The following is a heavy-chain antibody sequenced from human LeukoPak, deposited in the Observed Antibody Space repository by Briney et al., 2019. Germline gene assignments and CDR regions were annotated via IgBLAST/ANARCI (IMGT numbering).Heavy chain of an antibody. CDR2: ISSSGSTI. CDR3: ARLVATITHYFDY. Sequence: GRSLRLSCAASGFTFSDYYMSWIRQAPGKGVEWVSYISSSGSTIYYADSVKGRFTISRDNAKNSLYLQMNSLRAEDTAVYYCARLVATITHYFDYWGQGTLVTVSS. J-gene: IGHJ4*02. V-gene: IGHV3-11*01. D-gene: IGHD5-12*01. CDR1: GFTFSDYY.